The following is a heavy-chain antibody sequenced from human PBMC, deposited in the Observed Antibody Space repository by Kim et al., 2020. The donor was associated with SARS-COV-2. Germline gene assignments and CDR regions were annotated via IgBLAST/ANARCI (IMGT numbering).Heavy chain of an antibody. CDR2: ISYDGSNK. V-gene: IGHV3-30*18. J-gene: IGHJ4*02. D-gene: IGHD5-18*01. Sequence: GGSLRLSCAASGFTFSSYGMHWVRQAPGKGLEWVAVISYDGSNKYYADSVKGRFTISRVNSKNTLYLQMNSLRAEDTAVYYCAKEGLEGGYSYGTVNDYWGQGTLVTVSS. CDR1: GFTFSSYG. CDR3: AKEGLEGGYSYGTVNDY.